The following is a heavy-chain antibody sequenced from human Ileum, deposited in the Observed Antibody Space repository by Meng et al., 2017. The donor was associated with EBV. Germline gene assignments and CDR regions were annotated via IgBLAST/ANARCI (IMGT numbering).Heavy chain of an antibody. CDR2: FVNNVDT. D-gene: IGHD3-10*01. V-gene: IGHV1-18*01. CDR3: ARGTPGRSYSDY. Sequence: QVHLLQSGAEVKKPGXPVRVSCEASGYTFASYGISWLRQAPGQGLEWMGWFVNNVDTYSAQKFQGRVTMTTDTHTSTAFMELRSLRSDDTAVYYCARGTPGRSYSDYWGQGTLVTVSS. J-gene: IGHJ4*02. CDR1: GYTFASYG.